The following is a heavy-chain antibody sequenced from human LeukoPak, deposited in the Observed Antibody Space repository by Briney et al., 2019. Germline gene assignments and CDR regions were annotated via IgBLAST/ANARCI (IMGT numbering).Heavy chain of an antibody. CDR1: GGSISRRSYY. Sequence: PSETLSLTCTVSGGSISRRSYYWGWIRQPPGKGLEWIGEINHSGSTNYNPSLKGRVTISVDTSKNQFSLKLSSVTAADTAVYYCARGFIAAQFDYWGQGTLVTVSS. V-gene: IGHV4-39*07. J-gene: IGHJ4*02. CDR2: INHSGST. CDR3: ARGFIAAQFDY. D-gene: IGHD6-25*01.